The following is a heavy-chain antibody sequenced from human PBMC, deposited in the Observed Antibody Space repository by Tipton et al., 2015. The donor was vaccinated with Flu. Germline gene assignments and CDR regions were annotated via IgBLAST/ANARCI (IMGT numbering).Heavy chain of an antibody. D-gene: IGHD1-1*01. Sequence: TLSLTCTVSGASVSSGNNYWGWIRQPPGKGLEWIGSIRYGGSSYYTPSLKSRVTISLDMSKDQFSLKLASVTAADTAVYYCARVWSSFVATASLDYWGRGTLVTVSS. J-gene: IGHJ4*02. V-gene: IGHV4-39*07. CDR1: GASVSSGNNY. CDR2: IRYGGSS. CDR3: ARVWSSFVATASLDY.